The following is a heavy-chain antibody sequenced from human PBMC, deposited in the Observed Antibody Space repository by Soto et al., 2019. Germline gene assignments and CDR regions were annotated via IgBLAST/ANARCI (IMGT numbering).Heavy chain of an antibody. J-gene: IGHJ4*02. CDR1: GGSISSSSPY. CDR2: SYYTGIT. Sequence: QLQLQESGPGLVKTSETLSLTCCVSGGSISSSSPYWGWIRQPPGKGLQWIGNSYYTGITYFNPSLKSRVTISVDTSKKQFFLKLTSVTAADTAVYYCATGYGSSWYDYWGQGTLVTVAS. CDR3: ATGYGSSWYDY. D-gene: IGHD6-13*01. V-gene: IGHV4-39*01.